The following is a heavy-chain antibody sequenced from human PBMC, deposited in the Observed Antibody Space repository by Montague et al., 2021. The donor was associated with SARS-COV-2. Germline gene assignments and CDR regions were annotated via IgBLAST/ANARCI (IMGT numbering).Heavy chain of an antibody. J-gene: IGHJ4*02. CDR1: GGSIRHYY. V-gene: IGHV4-59*13. D-gene: IGHD3-22*01. CDR3: VRGGSGYSFDS. Sequence: SETLSLTCSLSGGSIRHYYWSWIRQPPGKELEWIGYIYYTGVTSYTPSLRRRVAISVDASKEQFSLRLSSVTAADTAMYFCVRGGSGYSFDSWGQGIQVTVSS. CDR2: IYYTGVT.